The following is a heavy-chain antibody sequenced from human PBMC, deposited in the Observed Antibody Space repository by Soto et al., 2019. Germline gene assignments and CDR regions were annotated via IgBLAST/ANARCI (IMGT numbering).Heavy chain of an antibody. V-gene: IGHV4-59*08. Sequence: PSETLSLTCTGSAGSISSYYCSWIRQPPGKGLEWIGYIYYSGSTNYNPSLKSRVTISVDTSKNQFSLKLSSVTAADTAVYYCARQSRLHLGELSTWGQGTLVTVSS. CDR2: IYYSGST. J-gene: IGHJ5*02. CDR1: AGSISSYY. CDR3: ARQSRLHLGELST. D-gene: IGHD3-16*02.